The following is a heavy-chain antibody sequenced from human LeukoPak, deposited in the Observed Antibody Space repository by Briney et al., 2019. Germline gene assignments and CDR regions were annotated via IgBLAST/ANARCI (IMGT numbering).Heavy chain of an antibody. CDR1: GFTFSSYA. D-gene: IGHD2-2*01. J-gene: IGHJ4*02. CDR3: AKDYCSSTSSYEEGPDY. V-gene: IGHV3-23*01. CDR2: ISGSGGST. Sequence: GGSLRLSCAASGFTFSSYAMSWVRQAPGKGLEWVSAISGSGGSTYYADSVKGRFTISRDNSKNTLYLQMNSLRAEDTAVYYCAKDYCSSTSSYEEGPDYWGQGTLVTVSS.